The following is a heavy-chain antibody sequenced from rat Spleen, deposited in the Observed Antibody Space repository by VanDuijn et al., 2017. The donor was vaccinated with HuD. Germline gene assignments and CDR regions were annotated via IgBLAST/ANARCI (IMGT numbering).Heavy chain of an antibody. CDR2: ISYDESST. CDR1: GFTFSNYG. CDR3: ARAGYLRDWYVDF. D-gene: IGHD2-5*01. J-gene: IGHJ1*01. V-gene: IGHV5-29*01. Sequence: EVQLVESGGGLVQPGRSLKLSCAASGFTFSNYGMHWIRQAPTKGLEWVATISYDESSTYYRDSVKGRFTVSRDNKRDTLYLQMDNLRSEDTATYYCARAGYLRDWYVDFWGPGTMVTVSS.